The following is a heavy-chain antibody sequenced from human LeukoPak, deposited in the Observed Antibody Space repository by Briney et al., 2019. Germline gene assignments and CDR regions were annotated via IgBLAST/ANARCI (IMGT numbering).Heavy chain of an antibody. CDR3: VRDITMLRGVPY. V-gene: IGHV1-2*02. Sequence: ASVKVSCKASGYLFTGYYIHWVRQAPGQGLETMGSIKSNDGGTTFAQSFQGRGTMTRDTSISTAFMELNSLRLDDTAVYYCVRDITMLRGVPYWGQGTLVTVSS. J-gene: IGHJ4*02. D-gene: IGHD3-10*01. CDR2: IKSNDGGT. CDR1: GYLFTGYY.